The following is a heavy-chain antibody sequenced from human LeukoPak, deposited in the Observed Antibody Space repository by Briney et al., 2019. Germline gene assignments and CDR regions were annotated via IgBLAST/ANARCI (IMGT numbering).Heavy chain of an antibody. J-gene: IGHJ3*02. CDR3: ARGMIYDSSGFVAFDI. CDR1: SYTFISYG. D-gene: IGHD3-22*01. Sequence: ASVKVSCKASSYTFISYGISWVRQAPGQGLEWMGGINAYNGNTNYAQKFQGRVTMTTDTSTSTAHMELRSLRSDDTAVYYCARGMIYDSSGFVAFDIWGQGTMVTVSS. V-gene: IGHV1-18*01. CDR2: INAYNGNT.